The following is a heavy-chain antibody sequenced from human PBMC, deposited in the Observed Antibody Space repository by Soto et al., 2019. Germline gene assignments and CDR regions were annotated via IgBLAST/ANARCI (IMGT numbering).Heavy chain of an antibody. V-gene: IGHV3-53*01. D-gene: IGHD5-18*01. J-gene: IGHJ4*02. CDR3: ARSGYSFAWGY. CDR1: GFLVNSAY. Sequence: EVQLVESGGGLIPPGGSLRLSCAASGFLVNSAYMTWVRQAPGKGLEWLSMINSDGSTLYAESVTGRFTISRDNSKNRLDLQMNSLRAEDTAMYYCARSGYSFAWGYWGQGTLVIVTS. CDR2: INSDGST.